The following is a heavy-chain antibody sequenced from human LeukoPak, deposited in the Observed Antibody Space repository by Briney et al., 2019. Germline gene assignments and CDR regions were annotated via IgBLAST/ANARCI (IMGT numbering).Heavy chain of an antibody. Sequence: GGSLRLSCAASGFTFSDYYMSWIRQAPGKGLEWVSYISSSGSTIYYADSVKGRFTISRDNAKNSLYLQMNSLRAEDTAVYYCAADRIPDYDFWSGYPSPYGMDVWGQGTTVTVSS. CDR1: GFTFSDYY. CDR3: AADRIPDYDFWSGYPSPYGMDV. V-gene: IGHV3-11*01. J-gene: IGHJ6*02. D-gene: IGHD3-3*01. CDR2: ISSSGSTI.